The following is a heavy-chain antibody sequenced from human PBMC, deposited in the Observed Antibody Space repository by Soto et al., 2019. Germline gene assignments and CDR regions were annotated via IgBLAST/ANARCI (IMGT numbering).Heavy chain of an antibody. D-gene: IGHD3-22*01. CDR2: ISGSGGST. Sequence: GGSLRLSCAASGFTFSSYAMSWVRQAPGKGLEWVSAISGSGGSTYYADSVKGRFTISRDNSKNTLYLQMNSLRAEDTAVYYCAKQSAMIVVVITDYFDYWGQGTLVTVSS. J-gene: IGHJ4*02. CDR3: AKQSAMIVVVITDYFDY. CDR1: GFTFSSYA. V-gene: IGHV3-23*01.